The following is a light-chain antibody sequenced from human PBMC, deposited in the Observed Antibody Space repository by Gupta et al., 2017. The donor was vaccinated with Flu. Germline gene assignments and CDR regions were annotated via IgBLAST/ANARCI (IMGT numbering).Light chain of an antibody. J-gene: IGKJ4*01. V-gene: IGKV1-39*01. Sequence: ASVGDRVTITCRASQIISNYLNWFQQRPGKAPKLLIYAASSLQSGVPSRFSGSGSGSDFTLTISSLQTEDFATYYCQQSYSIPRTFGGGTKVEIK. CDR3: QQSYSIPRT. CDR2: AAS. CDR1: QIISNY.